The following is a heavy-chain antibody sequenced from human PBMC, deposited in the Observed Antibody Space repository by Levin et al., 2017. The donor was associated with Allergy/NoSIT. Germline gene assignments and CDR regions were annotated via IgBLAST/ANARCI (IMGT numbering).Heavy chain of an antibody. J-gene: IGHJ4*02. Sequence: ESLKISCSASGFTFSTYGMHWVRQAPGKELEFVSGIGGNGGITDYTDSVKGRFTISRDNSKNMVYLQMSSLRTEDTAVYYCVTGGAYYYAHWGQGILVTVSS. CDR1: GFTFSTYG. D-gene: IGHD3-10*01. CDR2: IGGNGGIT. V-gene: IGHV3-64D*06. CDR3: VTGGAYYYAH.